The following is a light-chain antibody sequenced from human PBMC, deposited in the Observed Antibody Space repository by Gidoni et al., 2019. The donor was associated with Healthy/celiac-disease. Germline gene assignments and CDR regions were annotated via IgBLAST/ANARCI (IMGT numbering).Light chain of an antibody. CDR3: QQSKGT. V-gene: IGKV3-15*01. J-gene: IGKJ1*01. Sequence: ELVMTQSPAILSVSPGERATLSCRASQGVSSNLAWYQQKPGQAPRLLIYGASTRATGIPARFSGSGSGTEFTLTISSLQSEDFAVYYCQQSKGTFGQXTKVEIK. CDR2: GAS. CDR1: QGVSSN.